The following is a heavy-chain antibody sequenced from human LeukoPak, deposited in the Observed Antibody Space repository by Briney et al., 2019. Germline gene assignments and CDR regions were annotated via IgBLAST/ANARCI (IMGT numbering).Heavy chain of an antibody. Sequence: GGSLRLSCAASGFTFSNGWVHWVRHAPGKGLMWVSRFDTDGSKTTYADSVKGRFTISRDNAKNTLYLQMNSLRVEDTAVYYCARSRGGFYHYWGQGTLVTVSS. D-gene: IGHD2/OR15-2a*01. V-gene: IGHV3-74*01. CDR2: FDTDGSKT. CDR1: GFTFSNGW. CDR3: ARSRGGFYHY. J-gene: IGHJ4*02.